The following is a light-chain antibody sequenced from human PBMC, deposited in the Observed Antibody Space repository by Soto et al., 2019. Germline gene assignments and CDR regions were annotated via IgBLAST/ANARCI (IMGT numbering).Light chain of an antibody. CDR1: QFVSSN. V-gene: IGKV3-15*01. J-gene: IGKJ1*01. CDR2: GAS. CDR3: QQYNNWPPWT. Sequence: EIVMTQSPATLSVSPGERATLSCRASQFVSSNLAWYQQKPGQAPRLLIYGASTRATGIPARFSGSGSGTEFTLTIGSLQSEDFEVYYCQQYNNWPPWTFGQGTKVEIK.